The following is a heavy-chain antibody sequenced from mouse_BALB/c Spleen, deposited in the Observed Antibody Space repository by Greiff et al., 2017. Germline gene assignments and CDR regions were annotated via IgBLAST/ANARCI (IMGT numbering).Heavy chain of an antibody. V-gene: IGHV5-6-4*01. J-gene: IGHJ3*01. CDR2: ISSGGSYT. CDR1: GFTFSSYT. Sequence: DVMLVESGGGLVKPGGSLKLSCAASGFTFSSYTMSWVRQTPEKRLEWVATISSGGSYTYYPDSVKGRFTISRDNAKNTLYLQMSSLKSEDTAMYYCTAEGWFAYWGQGTLVTVSA. CDR3: TAEGWFAY.